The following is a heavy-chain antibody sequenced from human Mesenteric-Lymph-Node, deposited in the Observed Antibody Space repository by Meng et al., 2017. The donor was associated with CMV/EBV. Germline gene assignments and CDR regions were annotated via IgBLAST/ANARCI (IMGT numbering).Heavy chain of an antibody. D-gene: IGHD6-13*01. CDR1: GYTFTDYH. CDR2: INPNSGDT. V-gene: IGHV1-2*02. CDR3: ARVRLPDSSSWTADYYYYGMDV. J-gene: IGHJ6*02. Sequence: ASAKVSCKASGYTFTDYHMHWVRQAPGQGLEWMGWINPNSGDTKYAQKFQGRVTMTRDTSISTVYMEVSRLTSDDTAVYYCARVRLPDSSSWTADYYYYGMDVWGQGTTVTVSS.